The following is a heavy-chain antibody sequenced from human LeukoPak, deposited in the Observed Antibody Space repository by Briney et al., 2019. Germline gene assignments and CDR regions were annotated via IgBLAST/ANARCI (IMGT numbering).Heavy chain of an antibody. CDR1: GYTFTNYY. J-gene: IGHJ4*02. Sequence: AAVKVSCTASGYTFTNYYMHWVRQAPGQGLEWMRIINPSGGSTTYAQKFQGRVTMTRETSTSTVYMELSGLRSEDTAVYYCARDLHIDGRPEGRDYWGQGTLVTVSS. CDR3: ARDLHIDGRPEGRDY. V-gene: IGHV1-46*01. D-gene: IGHD3-10*01. CDR2: INPSGGST.